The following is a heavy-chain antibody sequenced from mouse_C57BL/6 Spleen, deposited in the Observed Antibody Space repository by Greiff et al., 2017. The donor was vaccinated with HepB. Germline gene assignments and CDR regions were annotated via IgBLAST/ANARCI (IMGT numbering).Heavy chain of an antibody. CDR1: GYTFTEYT. Sequence: VKLQQSGAELVKPGASVKLSCKASGYTFTEYTIHWVKQRSGQGLEWIGWFYPGSGSIKYNEKFKDKATLTADKSSSTVYMELSRLTSEDSAVYFCARHEAPLKYSNYGFDYWGQGTTLTVSS. J-gene: IGHJ2*01. CDR3: ARHEAPLKYSNYGFDY. V-gene: IGHV1-62-2*01. CDR2: FYPGSGSI. D-gene: IGHD2-5*01.